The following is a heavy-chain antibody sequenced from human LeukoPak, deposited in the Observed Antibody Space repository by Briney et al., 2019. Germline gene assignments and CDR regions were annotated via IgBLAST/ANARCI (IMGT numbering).Heavy chain of an antibody. Sequence: GGSLRLSCAASGFALSSHWMTRVRQVPGRGPEWVANVNRDGSETYYLDSVRGRFTISKDNAKNSLYLQMNSLRAEDTALYHCARNNGMDVWGQGTTVIVSS. CDR3: ARNNGMDV. CDR1: GFALSSHW. CDR2: VNRDGSET. J-gene: IGHJ6*02. V-gene: IGHV3-7*03.